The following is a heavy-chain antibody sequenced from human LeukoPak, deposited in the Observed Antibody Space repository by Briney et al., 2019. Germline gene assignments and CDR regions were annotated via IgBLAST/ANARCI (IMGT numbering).Heavy chain of an antibody. J-gene: IGHJ4*02. CDR1: GYTFTSYD. Sequence: GASVKVSCKASGYTFTSYDINLVRRATGQGLEWMGWMNPNSGNTGYAQKFQGRVTMTRNTSISTAYMELSSLRSEDTAVYYCARGRGGRLYVTRKFDYWGQGTLVTVSS. CDR3: ARGRGGRLYVTRKFDY. V-gene: IGHV1-8*01. CDR2: MNPNSGNT. D-gene: IGHD1-26*01.